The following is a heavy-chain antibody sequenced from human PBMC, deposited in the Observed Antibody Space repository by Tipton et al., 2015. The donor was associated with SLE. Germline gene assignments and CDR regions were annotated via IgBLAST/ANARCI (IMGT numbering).Heavy chain of an antibody. J-gene: IGHJ4*02. CDR2: IYYSGST. V-gene: IGHV4-39*07. CDR1: GGSISSSSYY. Sequence: LRLSCTVSGGSISSSSYYWGWIRQPPGKGLEWIGSIYYSGSTYYNPSLKSRVTISVDTSKNQFSLKLSSVTAADTAVYYCARVGGGSDYWGQGTLVTVSS. D-gene: IGHD3-16*01. CDR3: ARVGGGSDY.